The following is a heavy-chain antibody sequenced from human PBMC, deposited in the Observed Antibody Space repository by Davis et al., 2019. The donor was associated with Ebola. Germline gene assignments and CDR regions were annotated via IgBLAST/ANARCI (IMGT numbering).Heavy chain of an antibody. CDR3: AREHSGIDY. CDR2: IGYDGSNK. Sequence: GGSLRLSCAASGFTFSAYSMNWVRQAPGKGLEWLSFIGYDGSNKYYADSVEGRFTISRDNAKNSLYLQMNSQRAEDTAVYYCAREHSGIDYWGQGTLVTVSS. CDR1: GFTFSAYS. V-gene: IGHV3-33*08. J-gene: IGHJ4*02. D-gene: IGHD1-26*01.